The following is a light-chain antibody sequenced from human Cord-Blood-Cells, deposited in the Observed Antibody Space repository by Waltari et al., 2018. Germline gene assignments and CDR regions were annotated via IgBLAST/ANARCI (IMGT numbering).Light chain of an antibody. CDR3: CSYAGSSTWV. Sequence: QSALTQPASVSGSPGQSITISCTGTSSDVGSYNLVSWYQQHPGKAPKLIIYEGSKRPSGVSNRFSGSKSCNTASLTIAGLQAEDEADYYCCSYAGSSTWVFGGGTKLTVL. CDR2: EGS. CDR1: SSDVGSYNL. J-gene: IGLJ3*02. V-gene: IGLV2-23*01.